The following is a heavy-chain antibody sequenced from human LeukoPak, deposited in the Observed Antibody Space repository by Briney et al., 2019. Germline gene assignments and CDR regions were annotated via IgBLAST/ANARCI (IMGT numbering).Heavy chain of an antibody. Sequence: SETLSLTCTVSGGSVNSYYWSWIRQPPGKGLEWIGYIYYSGSTNYNPSLKSRVTISVDTSKNQFSLKLSSVTAADTAVYYCARVSLYYSSSWFNWFDPWGQGTLVTVSS. J-gene: IGHJ5*02. V-gene: IGHV4-59*02. D-gene: IGHD6-13*01. CDR3: ARVSLYYSSSWFNWFDP. CDR1: GGSVNSYY. CDR2: IYYSGST.